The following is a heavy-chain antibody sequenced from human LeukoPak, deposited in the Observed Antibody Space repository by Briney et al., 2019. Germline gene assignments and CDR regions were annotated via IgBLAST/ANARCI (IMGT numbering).Heavy chain of an antibody. CDR1: GFTFSSYA. D-gene: IGHD3-10*01. J-gene: IGHJ3*02. Sequence: GGSLRLSCAASGFTFSSYAMSWVRQAPGKGLEWVSAISGSGGSTYYADSVKGRFTISRDNSKNTLYLQMNSLRAEDTAVYYCAKDFLRHYYGSGSYRVDAFDIWGQGTMVTVSS. CDR3: AKDFLRHYYGSGSYRVDAFDI. V-gene: IGHV3-23*01. CDR2: ISGSGGST.